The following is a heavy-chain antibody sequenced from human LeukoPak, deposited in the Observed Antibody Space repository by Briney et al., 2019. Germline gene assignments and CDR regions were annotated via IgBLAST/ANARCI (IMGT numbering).Heavy chain of an antibody. CDR3: ARAAGYYYDSSGYYYYDY. CDR2: INHSGST. CDR1: GGSFSGYY. J-gene: IGHJ4*02. Sequence: SETLSLTCAVYGGSFSGYYWSWIRQPPGKGLEWIGEINHSGSTNCNPSLKSRVTISVDTSKNQFSLKLSSVTAADTAVYYCARAAGYYYDSSGYYYYDYWGQGTLVTVSS. V-gene: IGHV4-34*01. D-gene: IGHD3-22*01.